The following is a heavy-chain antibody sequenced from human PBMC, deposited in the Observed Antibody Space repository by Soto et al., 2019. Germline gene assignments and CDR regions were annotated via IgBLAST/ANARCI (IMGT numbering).Heavy chain of an antibody. CDR3: ARGASLVSTTQLKDFYVYAMGV. V-gene: IGHV1-69*06. CDR1: GDTFSNYA. D-gene: IGHD1-1*01. Sequence: QVQLLQSGAEVKKPGSSVKVSCKASGDTFSNYAINWVRQAPGQGPEWMGSNITFFGSTNYAQNFQGRVTITADKSTRTVSMQLSSLRSEDTAIYYGARGASLVSTTQLKDFYVYAMGVWGQGTTVTVSS. J-gene: IGHJ6*02. CDR2: NITFFGST.